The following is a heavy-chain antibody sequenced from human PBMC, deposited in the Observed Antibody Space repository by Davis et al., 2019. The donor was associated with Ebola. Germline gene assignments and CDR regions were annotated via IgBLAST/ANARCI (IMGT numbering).Heavy chain of an antibody. J-gene: IGHJ5*02. CDR3: ARHYSGLGQYDFWSGAQGGWFDP. Sequence: GSLRLSCAVYAGSFSDYYWNWIRQPPGKGLEWIGEINHSGSTNYNPSLKSRVTISVDTSKNQFSLKLNSVTAADTAVYYCARHYSGLGQYDFWSGAQGGWFDPWGQGTLVTVSS. CDR2: INHSGST. V-gene: IGHV4-34*01. D-gene: IGHD3-3*01. CDR1: AGSFSDYY.